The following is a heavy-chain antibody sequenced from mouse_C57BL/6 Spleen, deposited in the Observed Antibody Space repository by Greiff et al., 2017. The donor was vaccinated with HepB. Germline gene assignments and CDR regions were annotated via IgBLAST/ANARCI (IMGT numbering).Heavy chain of an antibody. J-gene: IGHJ3*01. CDR1: GYTFTSYW. V-gene: IGHV1-59*01. Sequence: QVQLQQPGAELVRPGTSVKLSCKASGYTFTSYWMHWVKQRPGQGLEWIGVIDPSDSYTNYNQKFKGKATLTVDTASSTAYMQLSSLTSEDSAVYYCARGAHWGQGTLVTVSA. CDR3: ARGAH. CDR2: IDPSDSYT.